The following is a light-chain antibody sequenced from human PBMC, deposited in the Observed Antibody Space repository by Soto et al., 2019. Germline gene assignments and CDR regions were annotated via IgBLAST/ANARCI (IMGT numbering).Light chain of an antibody. CDR2: GAS. Sequence: ESVLAQSPGTLSLSPGERATLSCRASQSVSSSYLAWYQQKPGQAPRLLIYGASSRATGIPDRFSGSGSGTDFTLTISRLEPEHFAVYYCQQYGSSPLTFGGGTKV. V-gene: IGKV3-20*01. CDR1: QSVSSSY. J-gene: IGKJ4*01. CDR3: QQYGSSPLT.